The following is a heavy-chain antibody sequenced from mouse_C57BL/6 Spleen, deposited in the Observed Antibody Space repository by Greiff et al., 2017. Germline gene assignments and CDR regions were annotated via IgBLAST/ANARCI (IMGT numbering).Heavy chain of an antibody. CDR2: IDPETGGP. V-gene: IGHV1-15*01. CDR1: GYTFTDYE. Sequence: VQLQQSGAELVRPGASVTLSCKASGYTFTDYEMHWVKQTPVHGLEWIGAIDPETGGPAYNQKFKGKAILTADKSSSTAYMELRSLTSEDSAVYYCTRLGLRSYYFGYWGQGTTLTVSS. J-gene: IGHJ2*01. CDR3: TRLGLRSYYFGY. D-gene: IGHD2-4*01.